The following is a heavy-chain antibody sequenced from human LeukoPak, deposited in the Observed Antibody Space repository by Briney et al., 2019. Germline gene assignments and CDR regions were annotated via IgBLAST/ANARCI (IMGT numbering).Heavy chain of an antibody. V-gene: IGHV4-39*07. CDR2: IYYSGST. Sequence: PSETLSLTCTVSGGSISSSSYYWGWIRQPPGKGLEWIGSIYYSGSTYYNPSLKSRVTISVDTSKNQFSLKLSSVTAADTAVYYCARVQLFEYVFDYWGQGTLVTVSS. D-gene: IGHD3-10*01. CDR3: ARVQLFEYVFDY. CDR1: GGSISSSSYY. J-gene: IGHJ4*02.